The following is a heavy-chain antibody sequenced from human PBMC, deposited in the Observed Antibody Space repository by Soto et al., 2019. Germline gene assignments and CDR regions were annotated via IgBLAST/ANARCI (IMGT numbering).Heavy chain of an antibody. CDR3: ASSLLTPFDY. Sequence: EVQLVESGGGLVQPGGSLRLSCAASRFTFSTYWMHWVRQVPGKGLVWVSRINSDGGSTTYADSVKGRFTISRDNAKSTLYLQLNSLRVEDTAVYYCASSLLTPFDYWGQGTLVTVSS. D-gene: IGHD7-27*01. V-gene: IGHV3-74*01. J-gene: IGHJ4*02. CDR2: INSDGGST. CDR1: RFTFSTYW.